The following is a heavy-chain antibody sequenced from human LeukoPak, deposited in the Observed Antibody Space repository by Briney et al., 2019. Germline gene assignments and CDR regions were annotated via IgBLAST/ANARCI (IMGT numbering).Heavy chain of an antibody. CDR2: INHSGST. V-gene: IGHV4-34*01. CDR3: ARGRWLQFRYFDY. J-gene: IGHJ4*02. Sequence: SETLSLTCTVSGGSISGYYWSWIRQPPGKGLEWIGEINHSGSTNYNPSLKSRVTISVDTSKNQFSLKLSSVTAADTAVYYCARGRWLQFRYFDYWGQGTLVTVSS. D-gene: IGHD5-24*01. CDR1: GGSISGYY.